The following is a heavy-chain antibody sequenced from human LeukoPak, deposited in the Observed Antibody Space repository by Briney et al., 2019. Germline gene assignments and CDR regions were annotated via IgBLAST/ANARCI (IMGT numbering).Heavy chain of an antibody. CDR1: GFTFSSYS. V-gene: IGHV3-48*01. Sequence: GGSPRLSCAASGFTFSSYSMNWVGQAPGKGLEWVSYISSSSSTIYYADSVKGRFTISRDNAKNSLYLQMNSLRAEDTAVYYCARRGAARPLGYWGQGTLVTVSS. D-gene: IGHD6-6*01. CDR3: ARRGAARPLGY. CDR2: ISSSSSTI. J-gene: IGHJ4*02.